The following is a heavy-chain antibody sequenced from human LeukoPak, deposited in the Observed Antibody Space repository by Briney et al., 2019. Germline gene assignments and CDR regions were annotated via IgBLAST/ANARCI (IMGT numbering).Heavy chain of an antibody. CDR1: GGSISNTNW. Sequence: SETLSLTCGVSGGSISNTNWWSWVRQPPGQGLEWIGEISLTGLTHYNTSLESRVTVSLDKSKNQLSLNLTSVTAADTAVYYCSRENGAFSPFGYWGQGILVTVLS. V-gene: IGHV4-4*02. CDR2: ISLTGLT. CDR3: SRENGAFSPFGY. D-gene: IGHD2-8*01. J-gene: IGHJ4*02.